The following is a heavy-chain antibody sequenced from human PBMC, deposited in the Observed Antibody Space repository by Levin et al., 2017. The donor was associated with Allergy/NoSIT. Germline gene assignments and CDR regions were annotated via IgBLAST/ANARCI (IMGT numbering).Heavy chain of an antibody. V-gene: IGHV3-33*01. CDR1: GFTFSSYG. J-gene: IGHJ4*02. CDR3: ARWQYGGGSYGSFDY. D-gene: IGHD5-18*01. Sequence: PGGSLRLSCAASGFTFSSYGMHWVRQAPGKGLEWVAVIWYDGSNKYYADSVKGRFTISRDNSKNTLYLQMNSLRAEDTAVYYCARWQYGGGSYGSFDYWGQGTLVTVSS. CDR2: IWYDGSNK.